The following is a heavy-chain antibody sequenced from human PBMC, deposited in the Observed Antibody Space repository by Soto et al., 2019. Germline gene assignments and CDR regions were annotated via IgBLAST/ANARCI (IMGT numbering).Heavy chain of an antibody. J-gene: IGHJ2*01. CDR2: ISGSGSST. D-gene: IGHD2-15*01. V-gene: IGHV3-23*01. CDR1: GFTFSSYA. CDR3: AKASGVSSPRYWYFDL. Sequence: EVQVLESGGGLVQPGGSLRLSCTASGFTFSSYAMSWVRRAPGKGLEWVSVISGSGSSTYYADSVKGRFTISRDNSKNILYLQMNSLRAEDTAVFHCAKASGVSSPRYWYFDLWGRGTLVTVSS.